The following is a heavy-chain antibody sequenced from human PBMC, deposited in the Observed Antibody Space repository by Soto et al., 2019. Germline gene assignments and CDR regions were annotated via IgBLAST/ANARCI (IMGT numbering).Heavy chain of an antibody. CDR2: ITIPGDT. Sequence: EVQLLESGGVLVQPGGSLRLSCAASGFTFSNFGMTWVRQGPGKGLEWVSAITIPGDTYYADSVKGRFTISRDNSKNTLYLQMNSLRAEDTAVYYCARIGGYNFFDYWGQGTLVTVSS. CDR3: ARIGGYNFFDY. V-gene: IGHV3-23*01. D-gene: IGHD5-12*01. J-gene: IGHJ4*02. CDR1: GFTFSNFG.